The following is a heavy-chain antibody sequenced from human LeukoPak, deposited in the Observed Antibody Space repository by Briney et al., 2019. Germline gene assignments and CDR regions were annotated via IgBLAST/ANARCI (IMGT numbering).Heavy chain of an antibody. CDR2: ISYDGSNK. V-gene: IGHV3-30*18. Sequence: GRSLRLSCAASGFTFSSYGMHWVRQAPGKGLEWVAVISYDGSNKYYADSVKGRFTISRDNSKNTLYLQMNGLRAEDTAVYYCANTLRLGELSLYDWGQGTLVTVSS. J-gene: IGHJ4*02. CDR1: GFTFSSYG. CDR3: ANTLRLGELSLYD. D-gene: IGHD3-16*02.